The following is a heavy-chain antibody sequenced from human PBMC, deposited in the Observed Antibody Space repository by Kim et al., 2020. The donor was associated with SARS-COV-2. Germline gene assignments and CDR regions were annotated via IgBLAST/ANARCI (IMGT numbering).Heavy chain of an antibody. Sequence: GGSLRLSCAASGFTFSSYAMSWVRQAPGKGLEWVSAISGSGGSTYYADSVKGRFTISRDNSKNTLYLQMNSLRAEDTAVYYCAKRSLLLWFGELSVDYWGQGTLVTVSS. CDR1: GFTFSSYA. CDR3: AKRSLLLWFGELSVDY. J-gene: IGHJ4*02. D-gene: IGHD3-10*01. CDR2: ISGSGGST. V-gene: IGHV3-23*01.